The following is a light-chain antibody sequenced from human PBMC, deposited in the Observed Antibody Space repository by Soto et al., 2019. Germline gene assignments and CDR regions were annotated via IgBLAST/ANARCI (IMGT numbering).Light chain of an antibody. CDR3: QQYGTSPPLT. V-gene: IGKV3-20*01. CDR2: GPS. J-gene: IGKJ4*01. CDR1: QSLAGNY. Sequence: EIVLVQSPGTLSLSPGERATLSCRASQSLAGNYLAWYQQKPGQAPRLLIDGPSTRATGTPDRFSGSGSGTDFTLTISRLEPEDFAVYYCQQYGTSPPLTFGGGTKVEIK.